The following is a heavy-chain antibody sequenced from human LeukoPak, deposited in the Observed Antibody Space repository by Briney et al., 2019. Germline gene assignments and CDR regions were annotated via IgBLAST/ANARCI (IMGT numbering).Heavy chain of an antibody. D-gene: IGHD2-2*01. Sequence: ASVKVSCKASGYTFTSYGISWVRQAPGQGLEWMGWISAYNGNTNYAQKLQGRVTMTTDTSTSTAYMELRSLRSDDTAVYYCARDQGDVVPGDGQFDYWGQGTLVTVSS. CDR2: ISAYNGNT. CDR1: GYTFTSYG. V-gene: IGHV1-18*01. CDR3: ARDQGDVVPGDGQFDY. J-gene: IGHJ4*02.